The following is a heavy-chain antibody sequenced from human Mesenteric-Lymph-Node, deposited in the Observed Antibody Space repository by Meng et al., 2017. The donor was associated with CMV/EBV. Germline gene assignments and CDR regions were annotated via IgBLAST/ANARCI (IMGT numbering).Heavy chain of an antibody. D-gene: IGHD3-3*01. J-gene: IGHJ5*02. CDR2: IRYDGSRE. CDR1: GFTLGGYG. V-gene: IGHV3-33*01. Sequence: GFTLGGYGMHWVRQAPGKGLESVAFIRYDGSREYFADSVKGRFTISRDSPKNTLYLQMNSLRAEDTAVYYCARDPHEFWNGRNWFDPWGQGTLVPSPQ. CDR3: ARDPHEFWNGRNWFDP.